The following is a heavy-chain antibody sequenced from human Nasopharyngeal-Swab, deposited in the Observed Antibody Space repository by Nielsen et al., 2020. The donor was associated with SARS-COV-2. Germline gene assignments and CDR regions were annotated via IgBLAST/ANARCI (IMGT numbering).Heavy chain of an antibody. CDR2: ISSSSTYI. J-gene: IGHJ4*02. D-gene: IGHD2-2*01. CDR1: GFTFGNYS. V-gene: IGHV3-21*04. Sequence: GASLPHSCAASGFTFGNYSMNWVRQAPGKGLEWVSSISSSSTYIYYADSLKGRFTISRDNSKNTLYLQMNSLIAEDTAVYYCAKDRSLYCSSTSCSKKFDSWGQGTLVTVSS. CDR3: AKDRSLYCSSTSCSKKFDS.